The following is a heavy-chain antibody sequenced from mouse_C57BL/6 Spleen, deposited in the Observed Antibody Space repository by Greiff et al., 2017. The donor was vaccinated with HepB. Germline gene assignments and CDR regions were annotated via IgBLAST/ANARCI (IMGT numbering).Heavy chain of an antibody. CDR1: GYTFTSYW. Sequence: QVQLQQPGAELVKPGASVKLSCKASGYTFTSYWMHWVKQRPGQGLEWIGMIHPNSGSTNYNEKFKSKATLTVDKSSSTAYMQLSSLTSEDSAVYYWARDGHSGHYFDYWGQGTTLTVSS. J-gene: IGHJ2*01. V-gene: IGHV1-64*01. CDR3: ARDGHSGHYFDY. D-gene: IGHD3-2*02. CDR2: IHPNSGST.